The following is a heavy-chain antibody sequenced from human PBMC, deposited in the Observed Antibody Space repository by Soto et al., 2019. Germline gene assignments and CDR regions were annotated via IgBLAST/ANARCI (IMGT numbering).Heavy chain of an antibody. V-gene: IGHV1-18*01. CDR3: ARDVPLRPVLAILGAACCMD. CDR1: GYTFTSYG. Sequence: SEKGSCKASGYTFTSYGISWVRQAPGQGLEWIGWISAYNGNTNYAQKLQGRVTMTTDTSTSTAYMELRSLRSDDTAVYYCARDVPLRPVLAILGAACCMD. CDR2: ISAYNGNT. D-gene: IGHD2-2*02. J-gene: IGHJ6*01.